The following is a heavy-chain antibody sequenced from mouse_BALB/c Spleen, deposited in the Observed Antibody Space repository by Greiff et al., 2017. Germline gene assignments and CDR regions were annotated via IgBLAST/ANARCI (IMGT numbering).Heavy chain of an antibody. CDR1: GYTFTSYW. V-gene: IGHV1S81*02. Sequence: VQLQQSGAELVKPGASVKLSCKASGYTFTSYWMHWVKQRPGQGLEWIGEINPSNGRTNYNEKFKSKATLTVDKSSSTAYMQLSSLTSEDSAVYYCARSWGYPYAMDYWGQGTSVTVSS. D-gene: IGHD2-2*01. CDR3: ARSWGYPYAMDY. CDR2: INPSNGRT. J-gene: IGHJ4*01.